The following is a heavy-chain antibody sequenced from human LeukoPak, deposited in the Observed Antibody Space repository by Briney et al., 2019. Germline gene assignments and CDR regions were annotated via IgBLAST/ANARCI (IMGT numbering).Heavy chain of an antibody. CDR2: ISSSRSYI. Sequence: GGSLRLSCAASGFTFSDHYMDWVRQAPGKGPEWVSYISSSRSYIYYADSVKGRFTISRDNAKNSLYLQMNSLRAEDTAVYYCARDRGDDTSGYFSFYFDYWGQGTLVTVSS. D-gene: IGHD3-22*01. J-gene: IGHJ4*02. CDR3: ARDRGDDTSGYFSFYFDY. V-gene: IGHV3-21*01. CDR1: GFTFSDHY.